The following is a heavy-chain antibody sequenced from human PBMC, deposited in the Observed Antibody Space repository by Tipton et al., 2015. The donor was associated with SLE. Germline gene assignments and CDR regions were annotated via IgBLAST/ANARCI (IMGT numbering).Heavy chain of an antibody. J-gene: IGHJ2*01. Sequence: QLVQSGSELKKPGTSVKVSCKASGYTFTSYAMNWVRQAPGQGLEWMGWINTNTGNPTYAQGFTGRFVFSLDTSVSTAYLQISSLKAEDTAVYYCASPNGGVTTSYWYFDLWGRGTLVTVSS. CDR2: INTNTGNP. CDR1: GYTFTSYA. CDR3: ASPNGGVTTSYWYFDL. D-gene: IGHD4-17*01. V-gene: IGHV7-4-1*02.